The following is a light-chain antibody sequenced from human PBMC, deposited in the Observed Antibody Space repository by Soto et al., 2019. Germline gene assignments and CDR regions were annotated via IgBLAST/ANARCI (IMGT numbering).Light chain of an antibody. CDR1: QSVGSN. J-gene: IGKJ1*01. CDR3: QQYNNCPPWT. Sequence: EIVMTPSPATLSVSPGERVTLSCRARQSVGSNLAWYQQKPGQAPRLLIYGASTRATGIPARFSGSGSETEFTLTISSLQPDDSAAYYCQQYNNCPPWTFGQGTKVDIK. V-gene: IGKV3-15*01. CDR2: GAS.